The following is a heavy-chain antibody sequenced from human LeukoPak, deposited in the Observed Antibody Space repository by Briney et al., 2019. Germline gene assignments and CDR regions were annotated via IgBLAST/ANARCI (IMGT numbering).Heavy chain of an antibody. CDR3: ARVVEMATELYYFDY. CDR1: GGTFSSYA. D-gene: IGHD5-24*01. J-gene: IGHJ4*02. Sequence: GASVKVSCTASGGTFSSYAISWVRQAPGQGLEWMGGIIPIFGTANYAQKFQGRVTITADESTSTAYMELSSLRSEDTAVYYCARVVEMATELYYFDYWGQGTLVTVSS. CDR2: IIPIFGTA. V-gene: IGHV1-69*13.